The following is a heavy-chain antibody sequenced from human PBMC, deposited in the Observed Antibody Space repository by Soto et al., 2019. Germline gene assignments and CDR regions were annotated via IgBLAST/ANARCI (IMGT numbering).Heavy chain of an antibody. D-gene: IGHD3-16*02. CDR1: GYTFTSYY. CDR3: ASGLHLGELSLLRDYYSYMDV. J-gene: IGHJ6*03. Sequence: ASVKVSCKASGYTFTSYYMHWVRQAPGQGLEWMGIINPSGGSTSYAQKFQGRVTMTRDTSTSTVYMELSSLRSEDTAVYYCASGLHLGELSLLRDYYSYMDVWGKGTTVTVSS. CDR2: INPSGGST. V-gene: IGHV1-46*03.